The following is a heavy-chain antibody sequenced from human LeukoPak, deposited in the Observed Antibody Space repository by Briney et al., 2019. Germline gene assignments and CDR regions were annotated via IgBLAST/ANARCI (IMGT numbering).Heavy chain of an antibody. V-gene: IGHV4-34*01. D-gene: IGHD6-19*01. Sequence: PSETLSLTCAVYGGSFSGYYWSWIRQPPGKGLEWIGEINHSGSTNYNPSLKSRVTISVDTSKNQFSLKLSSVTAADTAVYYCARGRWLGGVLDPWGQGTLVTVSS. J-gene: IGHJ5*02. CDR1: GGSFSGYY. CDR2: INHSGST. CDR3: ARGRWLGGVLDP.